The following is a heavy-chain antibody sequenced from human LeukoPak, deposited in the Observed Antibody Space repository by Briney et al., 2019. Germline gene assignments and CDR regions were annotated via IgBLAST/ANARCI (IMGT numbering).Heavy chain of an antibody. Sequence: ASVKVSCKASGYTFTSYDINWVRQATGQGLEWMGWMNPNSGNTGYAQKFQGRVTMTRNTSISTAYMELSSLRSEDTAVYYCARARWAATWYYYYYYYMDVWGKGTTVTVSS. D-gene: IGHD2-15*01. CDR2: MNPNSGNT. V-gene: IGHV1-8*01. J-gene: IGHJ6*03. CDR1: GYTFTSYD. CDR3: ARARWAATWYYYYYYYMDV.